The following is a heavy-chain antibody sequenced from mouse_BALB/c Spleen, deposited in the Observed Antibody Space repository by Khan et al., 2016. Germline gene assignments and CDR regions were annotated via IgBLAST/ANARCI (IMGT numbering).Heavy chain of an antibody. CDR1: GYSITSGYY. D-gene: IGHD2-3*01. J-gene: IGHJ2*01. V-gene: IGHV3-6*02. CDR2: ISYDGSN. Sequence: EVKLLESGPGLVKPSQSLSLTCSVTGYSITSGYYWNWIRQFPGNKLEWMGYISYDGSNNYNPSLKNRFSITRDTSKNQFFLKLNSVTTEDTATYYCAVYDGYYGLFDYWGQGTTLTVSS. CDR3: AVYDGYYGLFDY.